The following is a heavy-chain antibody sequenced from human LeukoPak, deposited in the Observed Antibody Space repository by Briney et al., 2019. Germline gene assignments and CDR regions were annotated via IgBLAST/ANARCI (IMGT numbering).Heavy chain of an antibody. Sequence: GGSLRLSCAASGFTFSGSAMHWVRQASGKGLEWVGRIRSKANSYATAYAASVKGRFTISRDDSKNTAYLQMNSLKTEDTAVYYCTTLDLPGRILPLGYWYFDLWGRGTLVTVSS. CDR3: TTLDLPGRILPLGYWYFDL. J-gene: IGHJ2*01. V-gene: IGHV3-73*01. CDR1: GFTFSGSA. CDR2: IRSKANSYAT. D-gene: IGHD3-10*01.